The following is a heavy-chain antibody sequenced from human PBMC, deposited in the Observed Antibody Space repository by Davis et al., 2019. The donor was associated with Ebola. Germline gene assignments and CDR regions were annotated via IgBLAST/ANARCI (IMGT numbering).Heavy chain of an antibody. CDR3: ARARHYDYIWGSYRSNWGVDY. D-gene: IGHD3-16*02. CDR2: IYHIGST. V-gene: IGHV4-34*01. J-gene: IGHJ4*01. CDR1: GGSSRGYY. Sequence: SEPLSLTCPPHGGSSRGYYWSWTGQPPGKGLEWIGEIYHIGSTNYNPSLKSRVTISVDTSKNQFSLKLSSVTAADTAVYYCARARHYDYIWGSYRSNWGVDYWGQEPWSPSPQ.